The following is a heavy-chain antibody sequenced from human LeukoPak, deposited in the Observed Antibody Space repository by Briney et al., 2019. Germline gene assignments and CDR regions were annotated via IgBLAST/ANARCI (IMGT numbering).Heavy chain of an antibody. CDR1: GFTFDDYG. D-gene: IGHD3-16*01. CDR3: AKAPRGNDDYFDY. CDR2: ISWNSGSI. V-gene: IGHV3-9*01. J-gene: IGHJ4*02. Sequence: GGSLRLSCAASGFTFDDYGMHWVRQAPGKGLEWVSGISWNSGSIGYADSVEGQFTISRDNAKNSLYLQMNSLRAEDTALYYCAKAPRGNDDYFDYWGQGTLVTVSS.